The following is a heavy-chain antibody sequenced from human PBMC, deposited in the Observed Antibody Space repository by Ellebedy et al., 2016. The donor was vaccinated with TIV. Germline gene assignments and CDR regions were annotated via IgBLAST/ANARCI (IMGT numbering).Heavy chain of an antibody. CDR1: GFTFSSYA. CDR2: ISGSDGST. CDR3: AKLYPAHQEMSSGSYYDY. J-gene: IGHJ4*02. Sequence: GESLKISCAASGFTFSSYAMSWVRQAPGKGLEWVSAISGSDGSTSYADSVNGRFTISRDNSKTTPYLQMNSLRAEDTAVYYCAKLYPAHQEMSSGSYYDYWGQGTLVTVSS. D-gene: IGHD1-26*01. V-gene: IGHV3-23*01.